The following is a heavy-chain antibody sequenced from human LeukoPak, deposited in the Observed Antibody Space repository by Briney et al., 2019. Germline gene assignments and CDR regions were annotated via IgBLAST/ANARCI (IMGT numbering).Heavy chain of an antibody. D-gene: IGHD3-9*01. CDR1: GFTLSSYA. V-gene: IGHV3-23*01. Sequence: SGGSLRLSCAASGFTLSSYAMSWVRQAPGKGLEWVSAISGSGGSTYYADSVKGRFTISRDNSKNTLYLQMNSLRAEDTAVYYCASQGTYYDILTGYYSGNDYYYGMDVWGQGTTVTVSS. J-gene: IGHJ6*02. CDR2: ISGSGGST. CDR3: ASQGTYYDILTGYYSGNDYYYGMDV.